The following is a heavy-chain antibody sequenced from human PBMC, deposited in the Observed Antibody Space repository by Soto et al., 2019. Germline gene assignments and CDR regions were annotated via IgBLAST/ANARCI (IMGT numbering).Heavy chain of an antibody. V-gene: IGHV4-39*07. Sequence: PSETLSLTCPVSGGSISSSSYYWGWIRQPPGKGLEWIGSIYYSGSTYYNPSLKSRVTISVDTSKNQFSLKLSSVTAEDTAVYYCAKSLRGIIIDFDYWGQGTQVTVSS. J-gene: IGHJ4*02. CDR3: AKSLRGIIIDFDY. D-gene: IGHD3-10*01. CDR2: IYYSGST. CDR1: GGSISSSSYY.